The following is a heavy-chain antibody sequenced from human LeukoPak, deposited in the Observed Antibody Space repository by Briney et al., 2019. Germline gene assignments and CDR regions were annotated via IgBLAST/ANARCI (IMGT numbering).Heavy chain of an antibody. J-gene: IGHJ5*02. D-gene: IGHD1-7*01. CDR2: INPNSGGT. CDR1: GYTFTGYY. CDR3: ARVAGTTGSWFDP. V-gene: IGHV1-2*02. Sequence: ASVKVSCKASGYTFTGYYMHWVRQAPGQGLEWTGWINPNSGGTNYAQKFQGRVTMTRDTSISTAYMELSRLRSDDTAVYYCARVAGTTGSWFDPWGQGTLVTVSS.